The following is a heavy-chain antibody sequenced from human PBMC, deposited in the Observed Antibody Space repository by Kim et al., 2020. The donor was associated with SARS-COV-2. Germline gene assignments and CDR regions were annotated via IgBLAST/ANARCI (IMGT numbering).Heavy chain of an antibody. CDR3: TKGRGSGWYVSDS. CDR2: ITGSGGNT. D-gene: IGHD6-19*01. CDR1: GFTFSSYA. Sequence: GGSLRLSCAASGFTFSSYAMTWVRQVPGKGLEWVSGITGSGGNTFYADSVKGRFTISRDNSKNTLYLQMSSLRAADTALYYCTKGRGSGWYVSDSWGQGTLVTVSS. V-gene: IGHV3-23*01. J-gene: IGHJ5*01.